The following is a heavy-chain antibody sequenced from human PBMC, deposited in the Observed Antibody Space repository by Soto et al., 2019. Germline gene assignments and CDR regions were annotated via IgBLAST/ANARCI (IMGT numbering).Heavy chain of an antibody. J-gene: IGHJ6*03. CDR2: ISSSGSTI. V-gene: IGHV3-11*01. CDR1: GFTFSDYY. CDR3: ARPPYGDYDDYYYYYMDV. Sequence: GGSLRLSCAASGFTFSDYYMSWIRQAPGKGLEWVSYISSSGSTIYYADSVKGRFTISRDNAKNSLYLQMNSLRAEDTAVYYCARPPYGDYDDYYYYYMDVWGKGTTVTVSS. D-gene: IGHD4-17*01.